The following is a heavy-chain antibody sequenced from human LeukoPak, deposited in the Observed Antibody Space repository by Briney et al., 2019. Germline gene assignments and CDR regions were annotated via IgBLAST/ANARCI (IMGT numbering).Heavy chain of an antibody. CDR2: IRYDGSNK. D-gene: IGHD2-15*01. J-gene: IGHJ4*02. CDR3: AKERYCSGGSCYYFDY. Sequence: GGSLRLSCAASGFTFSSYGMQWVRQAPGKGLEWVAFIRYDGSNKYYADSVKGRFTIYRDNSKNTLYLQMNSLRAEDTAVYYCAKERYCSGGSCYYFDYWGQGTLVTVSS. CDR1: GFTFSSYG. V-gene: IGHV3-30*02.